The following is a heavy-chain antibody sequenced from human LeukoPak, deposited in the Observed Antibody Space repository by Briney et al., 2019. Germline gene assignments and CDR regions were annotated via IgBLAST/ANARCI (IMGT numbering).Heavy chain of an antibody. CDR3: ARAGRSGSYRFQH. Sequence: TSETLSLTCSVSGASFTSHYWSWIRQPPGKGLEWIGNIYYSGNTNYNPSLKSRVTISVDTSKNRFSLKLTSVTAADTAVYYCARAGRSGSYRFQHWGQGTLVTVSS. J-gene: IGHJ1*01. V-gene: IGHV4-59*11. CDR1: GASFTSHY. CDR2: IYYSGNT. D-gene: IGHD1-26*01.